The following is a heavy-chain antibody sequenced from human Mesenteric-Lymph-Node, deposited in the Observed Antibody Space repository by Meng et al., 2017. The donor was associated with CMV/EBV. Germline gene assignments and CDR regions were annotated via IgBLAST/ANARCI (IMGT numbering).Heavy chain of an antibody. CDR1: GGSISSSSYY. J-gene: IGHJ5*02. CDR2: IYYSGST. D-gene: IGHD2-2*02. CDR3: AGRYCSSTSCYRWFDP. Sequence: SETLSLTCTVSGGSISSSSYYWGWIRQPPGKGLEWIGSIYYSGSTNYNPSLKSRVTISVDTSKNQFSLKLSSVTAADTAVYYCAGRYCSSTSCYRWFDPWGQGILVTVSS. V-gene: IGHV4-39*07.